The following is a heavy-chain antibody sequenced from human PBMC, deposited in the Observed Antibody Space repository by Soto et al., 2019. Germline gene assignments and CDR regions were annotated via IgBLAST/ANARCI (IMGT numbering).Heavy chain of an antibody. Sequence: QVQLQESGPGLVKPSGTLSLTCAVSGGSISSSNWWSWVRQPPGKGLEWIGEIYHSGSTNYNPPLKSRVTISVDKSQNQFSLKLSSVTAADTAVYYCARGGVSSSWYGDYWGQGTLVTVSS. D-gene: IGHD6-13*01. CDR1: GGSISSSNW. J-gene: IGHJ4*02. CDR3: ARGGVSSSWYGDY. V-gene: IGHV4-4*02. CDR2: IYHSGST.